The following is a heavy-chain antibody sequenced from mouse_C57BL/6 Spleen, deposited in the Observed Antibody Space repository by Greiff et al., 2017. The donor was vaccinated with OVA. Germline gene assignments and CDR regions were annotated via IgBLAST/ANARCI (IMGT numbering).Heavy chain of an antibody. Sequence: VQVVESGAELVKPGASVKMSCKASGYTFTTYPIEWMKQNHGKSLEWIGNFHPYNDDTKYNEKFKGKATLTVEKSSSTVYLELSRLTSDDSAVYYCAMIYYGNYDAMDYWGQGTSVTVSS. CDR1: GYTFTTYP. V-gene: IGHV1-47*01. CDR3: AMIYYGNYDAMDY. CDR2: FHPYNDDT. J-gene: IGHJ4*01. D-gene: IGHD2-1*01.